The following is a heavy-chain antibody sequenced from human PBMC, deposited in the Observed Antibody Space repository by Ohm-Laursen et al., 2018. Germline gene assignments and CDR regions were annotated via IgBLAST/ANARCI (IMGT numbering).Heavy chain of an antibody. Sequence: SVKASCKASGGTSSSYAISWVRQAPGQGLEWMGGIIPIFGTANYAQKFQGRVTITADESTSTAYMELSSLRSEDTAVYYCASSYDSSGYYNYWGQGTLVTVSS. CDR2: IIPIFGTA. J-gene: IGHJ4*02. CDR3: ASSYDSSGYYNY. CDR1: GGTSSSYA. D-gene: IGHD3-22*01. V-gene: IGHV1-69*13.